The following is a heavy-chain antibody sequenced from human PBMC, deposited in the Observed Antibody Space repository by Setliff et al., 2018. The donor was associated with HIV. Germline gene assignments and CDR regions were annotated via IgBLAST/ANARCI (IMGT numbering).Heavy chain of an antibody. J-gene: IGHJ4*02. Sequence: SETLSLTCTVSGVSISNYYWNWIRQPPGKGLEWIGYIFTSGDTNYNPSLRSRVTLSIDTSKNQFSLKLNSVTAADTAVYYCARGVYPREFYFDYWGQGSLVTVSS. CDR2: IFTSGDT. CDR3: ARGVYPREFYFDY. V-gene: IGHV4-4*09. CDR1: GVSISNYY. D-gene: IGHD2-8*01.